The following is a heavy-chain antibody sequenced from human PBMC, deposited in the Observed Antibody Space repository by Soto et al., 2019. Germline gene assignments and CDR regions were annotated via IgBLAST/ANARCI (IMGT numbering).Heavy chain of an antibody. CDR3: AKDLGSPWVAGTFAF. D-gene: IGHD6-19*01. V-gene: IGHV3-23*01. J-gene: IGHJ4*02. CDR2: ISGSGGGT. Sequence: KGLEWVSAISGSGGGTFYADSVKGRFTISRDNSKNTLYLQMDGLRAEDTAVYYFAKDLGSPWVAGTFAFWGQGTLVTVSS.